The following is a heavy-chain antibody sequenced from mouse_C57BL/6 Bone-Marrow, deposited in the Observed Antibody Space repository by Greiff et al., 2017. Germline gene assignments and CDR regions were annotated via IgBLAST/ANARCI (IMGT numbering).Heavy chain of an antibody. CDR1: GYTFTSYW. J-gene: IGHJ2*01. Sequence: QVQLQQPGAELVMPGASVKLSCKASGYTFTSYWMHWVKQRPGQGLEWIGEIDPSDSYTNYNQKFKGKATLTVDKSSSTAYMQLSSLTSEDSAVYYCARAYGSRQKGYFDYWGQGTTLTVSS. CDR3: ARAYGSRQKGYFDY. V-gene: IGHV1-69*01. D-gene: IGHD1-1*01. CDR2: IDPSDSYT.